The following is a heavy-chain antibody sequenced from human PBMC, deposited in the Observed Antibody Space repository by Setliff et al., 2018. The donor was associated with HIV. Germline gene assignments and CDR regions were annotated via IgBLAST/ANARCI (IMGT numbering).Heavy chain of an antibody. CDR2: IKQDGSER. CDR3: ARAWFGAPVDY. J-gene: IGHJ4*02. CDR1: GFTFSSYW. D-gene: IGHD3-10*01. Sequence: PWGSLRLSCAASGFTFSSYWMSWVRQAPGKGLEWVANIKQDGSERYYVDSVKGRFTISRDNAKNSLYLQMNSLRAEDTAVYYCARAWFGAPVDYWGQGTLVTVSS. V-gene: IGHV3-7*01.